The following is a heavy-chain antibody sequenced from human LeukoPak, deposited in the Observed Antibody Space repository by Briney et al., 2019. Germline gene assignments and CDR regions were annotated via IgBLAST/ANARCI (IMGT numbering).Heavy chain of an antibody. CDR2: IYSGTI. CDR1: GFTVSSNS. CDR3: ARGTLYSGWSYYFDY. J-gene: IGHJ4*02. V-gene: IGHV3-53*01. D-gene: IGHD6-19*01. Sequence: GGSLRLSCTVSGFTVSSNSMSWVRQAPGKGLEWVSFIYSGTIHYSDSVKGRFTISRDNSKNTLYLQMNSLRAEDTAVYYCARGTLYSGWSYYFDYWGQGSQVTVSS.